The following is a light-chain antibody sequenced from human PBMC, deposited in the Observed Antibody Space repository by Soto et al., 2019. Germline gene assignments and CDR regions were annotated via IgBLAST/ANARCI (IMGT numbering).Light chain of an antibody. Sequence: QSALTQPPSASGSPGQSVTISCTGTSSDVGGYNFVSWYQQHPGKAPKLMIYEVSERPSGVPDRFSGSKSGNTASLTVSWLQAEYEADYYCSSYAGSNIVVFGGGTKLTVL. V-gene: IGLV2-8*01. CDR1: SSDVGGYNF. CDR2: EVS. J-gene: IGLJ2*01. CDR3: SSYAGSNIVV.